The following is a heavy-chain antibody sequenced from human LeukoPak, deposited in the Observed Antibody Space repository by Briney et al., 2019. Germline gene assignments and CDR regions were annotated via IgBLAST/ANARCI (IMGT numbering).Heavy chain of an antibody. V-gene: IGHV4-59*01. CDR2: IYYSGST. CDR3: ARSQSYCSGGSCWGGWFDP. J-gene: IGHJ5*02. D-gene: IGHD2-15*01. Sequence: PSETLSLTCTVSGGSISSYYWSWIRQPPGKGLDWIGYIYYSGSTNYNPSLKSRLTISVDKSKNEVSLKLNSVTAADTAIYYCARSQSYCSGGSCWGGWFDPWGQGTLVTVSS. CDR1: GGSISSYY.